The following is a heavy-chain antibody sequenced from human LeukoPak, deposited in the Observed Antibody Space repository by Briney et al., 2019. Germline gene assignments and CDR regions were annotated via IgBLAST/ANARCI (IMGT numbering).Heavy chain of an antibody. CDR2: IRGDGVST. D-gene: IGHD2-2*01. V-gene: IGHV3-43*02. CDR3: AREPGKFDY. CDR1: GLPIADFA. Sequence: GGSLRLSCVASGLPIADFAMHWVRQAPGKGLEWVSLIRGDGVSTFYADSVKGRFSISRDNSKNSLSLEMNSLRTEDTAMYYCAREPGKFDYWGQGTLVAVSS. J-gene: IGHJ4*02.